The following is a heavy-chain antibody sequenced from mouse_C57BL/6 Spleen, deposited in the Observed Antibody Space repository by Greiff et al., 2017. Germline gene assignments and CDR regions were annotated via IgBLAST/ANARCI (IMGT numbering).Heavy chain of an antibody. CDR3: ARSDYYGSSPFAY. Sequence: EVKLMESGGGLVQPGGSLSLSCAASGFTFTDYYMSWVRQPPGKALEWLGFIRNKANGYTTEYSASVKGQFTISRDNSQSILYLQMNALRAEDSATYYCARSDYYGSSPFAYWGQGTLVTVSA. CDR1: GFTFTDYY. D-gene: IGHD1-1*01. J-gene: IGHJ3*01. V-gene: IGHV7-3*01. CDR2: IRNKANGYTT.